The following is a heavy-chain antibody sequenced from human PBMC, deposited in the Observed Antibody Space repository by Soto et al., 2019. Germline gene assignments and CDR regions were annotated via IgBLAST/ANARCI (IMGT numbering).Heavy chain of an antibody. CDR2: IYYSGST. CDR1: GGSISSYY. Sequence: SETLSLTCTVSGGSISSYYWSWIRQPPGKGLEWIGYIYYSGSTNYNPSLKSRVTISVDTSKNQFSLKLSSVTAADTAVYYCARDSPHSGYDYWGQGTLVTVSS. CDR3: ARDSPHSGYDY. V-gene: IGHV4-59*01. J-gene: IGHJ4*02. D-gene: IGHD5-12*01.